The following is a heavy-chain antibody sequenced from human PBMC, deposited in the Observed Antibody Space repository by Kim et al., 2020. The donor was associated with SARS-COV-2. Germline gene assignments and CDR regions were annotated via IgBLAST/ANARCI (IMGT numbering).Heavy chain of an antibody. Sequence: SVKVSCKASGGTFSSYAISWVRQAPGQGLEWMGRIIPILGIANYAQKFQGRVTITADKSTSTAYMELSSLRSEDTAVYYCARDHGNLRRSGGDYWGQGTLVTVSS. CDR1: GGTFSSYA. CDR3: ARDHGNLRRSGGDY. V-gene: IGHV1-69*04. CDR2: IIPILGIA. D-gene: IGHD4-17*01. J-gene: IGHJ4*02.